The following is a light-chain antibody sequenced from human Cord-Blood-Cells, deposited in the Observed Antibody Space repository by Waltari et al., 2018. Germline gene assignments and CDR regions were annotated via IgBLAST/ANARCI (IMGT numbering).Light chain of an antibody. Sequence: AIRMTQSPSSFSASTGDRVTITCRASQGISSYLAWYQQKPGKAPKLLIYAASTLRSAVPSRFSGSGSGTDFTLTISCLQSEDFATYYCQQYYSYPLTFGGGTKVEIK. CDR2: AAS. CDR3: QQYYSYPLT. J-gene: IGKJ4*01. CDR1: QGISSY. V-gene: IGKV1-8*01.